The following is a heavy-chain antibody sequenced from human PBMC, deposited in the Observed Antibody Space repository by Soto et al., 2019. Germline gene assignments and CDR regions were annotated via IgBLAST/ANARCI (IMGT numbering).Heavy chain of an antibody. J-gene: IGHJ4*02. D-gene: IGHD6-13*01. CDR2: INSDGSST. Sequence: HPVGSLRLSCAASGFTFSSYWMHWVRQAPGKGLVWVSRINSDGSSTSYADSVKGRFTISRDNAKNTLCLQMNSLRAEDTAVYYCARFLFSPGTDYFDYWGQGTLVTVSS. V-gene: IGHV3-74*01. CDR1: GFTFSSYW. CDR3: ARFLFSPGTDYFDY.